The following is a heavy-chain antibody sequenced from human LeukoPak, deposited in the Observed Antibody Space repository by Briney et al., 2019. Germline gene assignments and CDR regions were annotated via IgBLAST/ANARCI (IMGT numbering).Heavy chain of an antibody. CDR1: GGSISSGGYY. J-gene: IGHJ3*02. V-gene: IGHV4-31*03. Sequence: PSETLSLTCTVSGGSISSGGYYWSWIRQHPGKGLEWIGYIYYSESTYYNPSLKSRVTISVDTSKNQFSLKLSSVTAADTAVYYCACYYDSSGLDAFDIWGQGTMVTVSS. CDR2: IYYSEST. CDR3: ACYYDSSGLDAFDI. D-gene: IGHD3-22*01.